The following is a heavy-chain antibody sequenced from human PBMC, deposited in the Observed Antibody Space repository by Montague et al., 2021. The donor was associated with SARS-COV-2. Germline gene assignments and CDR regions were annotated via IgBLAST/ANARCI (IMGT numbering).Heavy chain of an antibody. D-gene: IGHD5-12*01. CDR3: ARASWIVATVPDY. J-gene: IGHJ4*02. CDR2: ISPSGDYI. Sequence: SLSLSCSASGFSFSSYHMNWVRQAPGKGLEWVSSISPSGDYIYSADSLKGRFIISRDNAKNSLYLQMSSLRAEDTATYYCARASWIVATVPDYWGQGTLVTVSS. V-gene: IGHV3-21*01. CDR1: GFSFSSYH.